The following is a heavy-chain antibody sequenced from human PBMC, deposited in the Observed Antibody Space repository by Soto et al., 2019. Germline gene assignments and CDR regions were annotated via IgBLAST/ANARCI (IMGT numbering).Heavy chain of an antibody. V-gene: IGHV1-46*01. Sequence: ASVKVSCKASGYTFRNYYIHWVRQAPGQGLEWMGLINPSGGVTSYSQRFQGRVTITKDSSTSTVYMELSSLGSEDTAVYYCGRAFDRSGLYWGQRTLVTVSS. CDR2: INPSGGVT. CDR1: GYTFRNYY. CDR3: GRAFDRSGLY. J-gene: IGHJ4*02. D-gene: IGHD3-22*01.